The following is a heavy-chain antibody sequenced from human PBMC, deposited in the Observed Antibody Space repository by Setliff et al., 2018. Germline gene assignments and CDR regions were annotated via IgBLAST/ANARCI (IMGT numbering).Heavy chain of an antibody. CDR2: IFSMDQK. CDR1: GFSLSDGRVG. V-gene: IGHV2-26*03. CDR3: ARIVTSSVLYGMDV. D-gene: IGHD3-22*01. Sequence: SGPTLVNPTETLTLTCTISGFSLSDGRVGVTWIRQPPGKALEWLATIFSMDQKSYSTSLESRLLISKDTSATQVVLMMTNMNPADTGTYYCARIVTSSVLYGMDVWGQGTTVTVSS. J-gene: IGHJ6*02.